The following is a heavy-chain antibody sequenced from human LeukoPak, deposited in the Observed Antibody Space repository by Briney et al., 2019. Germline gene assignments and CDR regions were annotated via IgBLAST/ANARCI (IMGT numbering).Heavy chain of an antibody. V-gene: IGHV1-8*02. Sequence: ASVKVSCKASGYTFTSNNINWVRQATGQGLGWMGWMNPNSGNTGYAQKFQGRGTMTRNTSISTTYMELSSLRSEDTAVDSCARGPVVTMMVVVKHDAFDIWGQGTMVTVSS. CDR1: GYTFTSNN. D-gene: IGHD3-22*01. CDR2: MNPNSGNT. J-gene: IGHJ3*02. CDR3: ARGPVVTMMVVVKHDAFDI.